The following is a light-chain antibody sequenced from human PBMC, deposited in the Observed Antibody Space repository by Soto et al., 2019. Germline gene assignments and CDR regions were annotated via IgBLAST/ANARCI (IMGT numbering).Light chain of an antibody. Sequence: EIVLTQSPGTLSLSPGERATLSCRASQSFNSIYLAWYQQKPGQAPRLLIYGASTRATDMSGTFSGRGSGTEFTLTISNVRPEDFAVYYCQQYRSWPRTVGQGTKVDIK. J-gene: IGKJ1*01. CDR2: GAS. CDR1: QSFNSIY. V-gene: IGKV3-20*01. CDR3: QQYRSWPRT.